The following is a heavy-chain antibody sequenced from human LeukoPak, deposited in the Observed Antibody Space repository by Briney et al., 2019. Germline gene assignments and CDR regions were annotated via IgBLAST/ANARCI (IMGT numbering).Heavy chain of an antibody. V-gene: IGHV3-23*01. CDR1: GFTFSSYA. CDR2: ISGSGGST. Sequence: GGSLRLSCAASGFTFSSYAMSWVRQAPGKGLEWVSAISGSGGSTYYADSVKGRFTISRDNSKNTLYLQMNSLRAEDTAVYYCAKVGDDYGDYLGYFDYWGQGTLVTVSS. J-gene: IGHJ4*02. D-gene: IGHD4-17*01. CDR3: AKVGDDYGDYLGYFDY.